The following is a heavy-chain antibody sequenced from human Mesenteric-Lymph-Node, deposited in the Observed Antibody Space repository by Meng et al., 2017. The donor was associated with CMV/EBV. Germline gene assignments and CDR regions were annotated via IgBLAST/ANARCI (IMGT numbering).Heavy chain of an antibody. CDR2: INPSGYST. CDR3: APIGGTNRYYYYGMDV. J-gene: IGHJ6*02. Sequence: ASVKVSCKASGYTFTSYYMHWVRQAPGQGLEWMGIINPSGYSTRYAQKFQGRVTMTSDTSTSTVYMELSSLRSEDTAVYYCAPIGGTNRYYYYGMDVWGQGTTVTVSS. CDR1: GYTFTSYY. V-gene: IGHV1-46*01. D-gene: IGHD1/OR15-1a*01.